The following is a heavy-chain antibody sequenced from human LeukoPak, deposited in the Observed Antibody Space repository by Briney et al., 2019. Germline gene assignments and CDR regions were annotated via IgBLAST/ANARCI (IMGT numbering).Heavy chain of an antibody. CDR2: INPNNGNT. CDR3: ARGGYYDSSGYYYVKAWFDP. CDR1: GYTFTGYY. D-gene: IGHD3-22*01. V-gene: IGHV1-18*04. Sequence: ASVKVSCKASGYTFTGYYMHWVRQAPGQGLEWMGWINPNNGNTNYAQNLQGRVTMTTDTSTSTAYMELRSLRSDDTAVYYCARGGYYDSSGYYYVKAWFDPWGQGTLVTVSS. J-gene: IGHJ5*02.